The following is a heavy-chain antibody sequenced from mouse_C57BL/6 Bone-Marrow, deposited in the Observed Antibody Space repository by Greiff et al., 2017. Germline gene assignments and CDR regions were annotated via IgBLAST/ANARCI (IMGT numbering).Heavy chain of an antibody. Sequence: SGGDLVKPGGSLKLSCAASGFTFSSYGMSWVRQTPDKRLEWVATISSGGSYTYYPDSVKGRFTISRDNAKNTLYLQMSSLKSEDTAMYYCARPIYYYGYFDYWGQGTTLTVSS. CDR2: ISSGGSYT. V-gene: IGHV5-6*01. CDR1: GFTFSSYG. D-gene: IGHD1-1*01. CDR3: ARPIYYYGYFDY. J-gene: IGHJ2*01.